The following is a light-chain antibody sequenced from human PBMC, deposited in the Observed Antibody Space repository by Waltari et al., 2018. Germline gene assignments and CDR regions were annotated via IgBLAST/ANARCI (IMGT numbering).Light chain of an antibody. V-gene: IGKV3-11*01. CDR2: APS. CDR3: QQRSNWLGT. Sequence: EIVLTQSPATLSLSPGERATLSCMASQSVSSYLACYQQKPGQAPRLLIYAPSNRATGIPARFSGSGSGTDFTLTISSLEPEDFAVYYCQQRSNWLGTFGGGTKVEIK. J-gene: IGKJ4*01. CDR1: QSVSSY.